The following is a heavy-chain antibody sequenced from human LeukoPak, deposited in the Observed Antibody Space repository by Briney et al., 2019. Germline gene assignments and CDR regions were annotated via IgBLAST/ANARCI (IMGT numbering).Heavy chain of an antibody. CDR1: GGSISSGDYY. CDR3: ARGRSPVRGVIITKGRHYFDY. V-gene: IGHV4-39*07. CDR2: INHSGST. D-gene: IGHD3-10*01. Sequence: PSETLSLTCTVSGGSISSGDYYWSWIRQPPGKGLERIGEINHSGSTDYNPSLKSRVTISVDTSKNQFSLKLSSVTAADTAVYYCARGRSPVRGVIITKGRHYFDYWGQGTLVTVSS. J-gene: IGHJ4*02.